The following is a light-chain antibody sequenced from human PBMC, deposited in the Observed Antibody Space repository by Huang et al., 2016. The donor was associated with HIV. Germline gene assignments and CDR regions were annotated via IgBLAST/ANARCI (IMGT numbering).Light chain of an antibody. CDR3: QHYNNWPPYS. CDR1: KSISRN. CDR2: GAS. J-gene: IGKJ2*03. V-gene: IGKV3-15*01. Sequence: EVIMTQSPGTLSVSPGERATLSCRASKSISRNLAWYQHKRGQAPRLLIYGASTRATSIPARFTGSGSGTEFTLNISSLQSEDFATYYCQHYNNWPPYSFGQGTNL.